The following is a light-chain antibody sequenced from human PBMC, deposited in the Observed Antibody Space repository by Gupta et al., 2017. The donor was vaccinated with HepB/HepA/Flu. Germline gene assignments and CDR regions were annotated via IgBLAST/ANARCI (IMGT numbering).Light chain of an antibody. J-gene: IGKJ1*01. CDR2: GAS. Sequence: EIAMTQSPATLSVSPGESATLSCRASQSVGSNLAWYQQKPGQAPRLPIYGASTRATGIPVRFSGSGYGTEFTLTISSLQSEDFAVYYCQQYYNWPPEAFGQGTKVELK. CDR3: QQYYNWPPEA. V-gene: IGKV3-15*01. CDR1: QSVGSN.